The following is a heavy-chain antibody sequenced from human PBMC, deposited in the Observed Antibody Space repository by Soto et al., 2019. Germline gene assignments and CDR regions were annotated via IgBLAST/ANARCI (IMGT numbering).Heavy chain of an antibody. D-gene: IGHD3-9*01. V-gene: IGHV4-39*01. J-gene: IGHJ4*02. CDR2: IYYRGNT. CDR3: ARLEGLATISYYFDY. CDR1: GDSINSDNYY. Sequence: PSETLSLTCSVFGDSINSDNYYWGWIRQPPGKGLEWIGSIYYRGNTYYNPSLKTRVTISLDKSKSQFSLKLNSVTAADSAVYSCARLEGLATISYYFDYWGQGTLVTVPS.